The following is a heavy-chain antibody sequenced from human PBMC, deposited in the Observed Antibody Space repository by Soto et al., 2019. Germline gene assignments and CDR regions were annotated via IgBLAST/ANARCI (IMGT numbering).Heavy chain of an antibody. V-gene: IGHV5-51*01. CDR2: IYPGDSDT. CDR3: AREIVVPAATFYNYYGMDV. CDR1: GYSFTRYW. Sequence: ESLKLSCTGSGYSFTRYWIGWVRQMPGKGLEWMWIIYPGDSDTRYSPSFQGQVTISADKSISTAYLQWSSLKASDTAMYYCAREIVVPAATFYNYYGMDVWGQGTTVTVSS. D-gene: IGHD2-2*01. J-gene: IGHJ6*02.